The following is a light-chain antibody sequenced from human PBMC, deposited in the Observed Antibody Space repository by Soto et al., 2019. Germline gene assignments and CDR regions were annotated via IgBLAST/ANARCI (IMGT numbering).Light chain of an antibody. CDR1: QSVSSY. Sequence: IVLTQSPAPLSLSPGERATLSCRASQSVSSYLAWYQQKPGQAPRLLIYDASNRATGIPARFSGSGSGTDFTLTISRLEPEDFVVYYCQQYGSSPPLTFGGGTKVDI. CDR2: DAS. J-gene: IGKJ4*01. CDR3: QQYGSSPPLT. V-gene: IGKV3-20*01.